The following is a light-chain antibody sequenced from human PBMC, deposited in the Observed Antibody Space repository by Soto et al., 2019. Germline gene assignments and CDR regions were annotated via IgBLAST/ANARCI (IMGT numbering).Light chain of an antibody. CDR2: GTS. J-gene: IGKJ4*01. CDR1: QSIDTY. Sequence: EIVLTQSPGTLYLSPGERATLSCRASQSIDTYLAWYQQKPGQAPRLLIYGTSKRATGIPARFSGSGSGTDFTLTISSLEPEDFAVYYCQQRTTWPALSFGGGTRVEL. V-gene: IGKV3-11*01. CDR3: QQRTTWPALS.